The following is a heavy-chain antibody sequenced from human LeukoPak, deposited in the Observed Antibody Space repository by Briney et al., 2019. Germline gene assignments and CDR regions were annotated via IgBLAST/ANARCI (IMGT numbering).Heavy chain of an antibody. CDR2: VHNEGSAT. V-gene: IGHV3-74*01. D-gene: IGHD2-2*01. CDR1: GFTFSSYW. CDR3: AKGSSTSCFN. J-gene: IGHJ4*02. Sequence: GGSLRLSCAASGFTFSSYWMHWVRQAPGEGLVWVSLVHNEGSATSYADSVKGRFTISRDNAKNTLYLQMNSLRAEDTAVYYCAKGSSTSCFNWGQGTLVTVSS.